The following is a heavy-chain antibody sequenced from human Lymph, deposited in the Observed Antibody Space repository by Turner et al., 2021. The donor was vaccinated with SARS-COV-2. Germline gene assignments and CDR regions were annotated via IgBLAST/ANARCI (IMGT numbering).Heavy chain of an antibody. V-gene: IGHV3-30*04. CDR2: MSYDGSDK. J-gene: IGHJ4*02. CDR1: GSSFSCDA. Sequence: VHLVESVGGVVQPGRRTRLPRAASGSSFSCDAMHWVRQAPGKGLEWVAFMSYDGSDKYDADSVKGRFNFSRDNSKNTQYLQMNSLRAEDTAMYYCARDRDSSGWVDYWGQGTLVTVSS. CDR3: ARDRDSSGWVDY. D-gene: IGHD3-22*01.